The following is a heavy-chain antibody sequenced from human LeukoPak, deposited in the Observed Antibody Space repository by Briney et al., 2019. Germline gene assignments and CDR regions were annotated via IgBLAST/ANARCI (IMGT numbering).Heavy chain of an antibody. D-gene: IGHD3-22*01. V-gene: IGHV3-30*03. CDR3: ATEGSVNYYYDISGYYNH. CDR1: GFTFDDYG. CDR2: ISYDGNNK. Sequence: GGSLRLSCAASGFTFDDYGMHRVRQAPGKGLEWVAVISYDGNNKYYADSVRGRFTISRDNSKSTLFLQMNSLRVEDTAVYYCATEGSVNYYYDISGYYNHWGQGTLVTVSS. J-gene: IGHJ4*02.